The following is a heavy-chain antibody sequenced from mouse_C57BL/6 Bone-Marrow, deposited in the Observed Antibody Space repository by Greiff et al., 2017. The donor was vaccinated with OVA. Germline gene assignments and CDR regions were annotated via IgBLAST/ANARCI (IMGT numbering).Heavy chain of an antibody. CDR2: IYIGNGYT. V-gene: IGHV1-58*01. Sequence: VQLQQSGAELVRPGSSVKMSCKTSGYTFTSYGINWVKQRPGQGLEWIGYIYIGNGYTEYNEKFKGKATLTSDTSSSTAYMQLSSLTSEDSAIYFCARPSKIPLITTVVARYFDVWGTGTTVTVSS. D-gene: IGHD1-1*01. J-gene: IGHJ1*03. CDR1: GYTFTSYG. CDR3: ARPSKIPLITTVVARYFDV.